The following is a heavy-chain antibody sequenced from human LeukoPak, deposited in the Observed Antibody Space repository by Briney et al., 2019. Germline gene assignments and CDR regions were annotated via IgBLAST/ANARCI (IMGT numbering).Heavy chain of an antibody. CDR2: IYYSGST. V-gene: IGHV4-59*08. CDR3: ARAFEGSGDYYYYYYMDV. Sequence: SETLSLTCTVSGGSISSYYWSWIRQPPGKGLEWIGYIYYSGSTNYNPSLKSRVTISVDTSKNQFPLKLSSVTAADTAVYYCARAFEGSGDYYYYYYMDVWGKGTTVTVSS. D-gene: IGHD3-10*01. CDR1: GGSISSYY. J-gene: IGHJ6*03.